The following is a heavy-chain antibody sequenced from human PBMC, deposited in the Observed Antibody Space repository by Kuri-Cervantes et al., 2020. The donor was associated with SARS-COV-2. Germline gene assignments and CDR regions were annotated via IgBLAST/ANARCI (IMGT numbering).Heavy chain of an antibody. J-gene: IGHJ6*02. Sequence: ASVKVSCKASGYTFTSYYMHWVRQAPGQGLEWMGIINPSGGSTSYAQKFQGRVTMTRDTSTSTVYMELSSLRSEDTAVYYCARETNWGIAAAGGMDVWGQGTTVTVSS. D-gene: IGHD6-13*01. CDR2: INPSGGST. CDR3: ARETNWGIAAAGGMDV. CDR1: GYTFTSYY. V-gene: IGHV1-46*01.